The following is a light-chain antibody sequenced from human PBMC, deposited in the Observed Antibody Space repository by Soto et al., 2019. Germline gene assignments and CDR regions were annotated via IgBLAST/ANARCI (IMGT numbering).Light chain of an antibody. CDR2: VAS. J-gene: IGKJ4*01. V-gene: IGKV1-39*01. CDR1: QSVGTY. Sequence: DIQMTQSPSSLSASVEDRVTITCRASQSVGTYLSGYQQKQGKAPKLLINVASTLQSGVPSRFSGGGSGTDFTLAISSLQPEDFATYYCQQSSSTPLTFGGGTRVEVK. CDR3: QQSSSTPLT.